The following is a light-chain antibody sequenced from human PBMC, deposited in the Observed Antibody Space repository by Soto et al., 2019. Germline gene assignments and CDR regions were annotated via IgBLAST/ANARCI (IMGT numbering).Light chain of an antibody. CDR3: SSYTSSSTVV. CDR2: DVS. CDR1: SSDVGGYNY. J-gene: IGLJ2*01. Sequence: QSALTQPASVSGSPGQSITISCTATSSDVGGYNYVSWYQQHPGKAPKLMIYDVSNRPSGVSNRFSGSKSGNTASLTISGLQAEDEADYYYSSYTSSSTVVFGGGTKVTVL. V-gene: IGLV2-14*01.